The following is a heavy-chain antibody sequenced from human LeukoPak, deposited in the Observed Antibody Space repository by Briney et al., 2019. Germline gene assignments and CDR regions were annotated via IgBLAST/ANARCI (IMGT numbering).Heavy chain of an antibody. D-gene: IGHD3-22*01. CDR1: GFTFSSHA. Sequence: GGSLRLSCAATGFTFSSHAMSWARQAPGKGLEWVSAISGSGSSTYYADSVKGRFTISRDNSKNTLYLQMNSLRVEDTALYYCVKGTEKFYDSRADYWGQGTLVTVSS. J-gene: IGHJ4*02. CDR3: VKGTEKFYDSRADY. CDR2: ISGSGSST. V-gene: IGHV3-23*01.